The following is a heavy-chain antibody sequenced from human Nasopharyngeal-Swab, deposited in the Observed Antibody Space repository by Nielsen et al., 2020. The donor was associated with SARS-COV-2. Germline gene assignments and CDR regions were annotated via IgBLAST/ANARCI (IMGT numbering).Heavy chain of an antibody. CDR2: INHSGST. J-gene: IGHJ4*02. Sequence: WIRQPPGKGLEWIGEINHSGSTNYNPFLKSRVTISVDTSKNQFSLKLSSVTAADTAVYYCARVVTWGYSYGYGGTHVAHGIYFDYWGQGTLVTVSS. CDR3: ARVVTWGYSYGYGGTHVAHGIYFDY. D-gene: IGHD5-18*01. V-gene: IGHV4-34*01.